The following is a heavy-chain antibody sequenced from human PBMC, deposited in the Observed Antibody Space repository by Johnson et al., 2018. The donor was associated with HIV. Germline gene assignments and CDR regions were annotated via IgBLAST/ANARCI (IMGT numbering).Heavy chain of an antibody. CDR3: TNAGVAGQEALLF. CDR1: GVTFDDYG. CDR2: ISWNSNSI. J-gene: IGHJ3*01. Sequence: VQLVESGGGLVQPGRSLRLSCAASGVTFDDYGMHWVRQAPGKGLEWVSGISWNSNSIGYADSVKGRFTISRDNAKRSLFLQMSSLRAEDTDLYYCTNAGVAGQEALLFWGQGTMVTVSS. V-gene: IGHV3-9*01. D-gene: IGHD3-3*01.